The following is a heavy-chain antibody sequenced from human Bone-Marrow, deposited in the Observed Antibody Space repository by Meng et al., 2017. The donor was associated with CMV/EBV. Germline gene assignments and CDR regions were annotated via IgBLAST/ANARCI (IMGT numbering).Heavy chain of an antibody. CDR3: ARDSSSRISNYYYGMDV. CDR2: IIPILGIA. CDR1: GYTFTSYG. D-gene: IGHD6-6*01. Sequence: SEKVSCKASGYTFTSYGTSWVRQAPGQRLEWMGRIIPILGIANYAQKFQGRVTITADKSTSTAYMELSSLRSEDTAVYYCARDSSSRISNYYYGMDVWGQGTTVTVSS. V-gene: IGHV1-69*04. J-gene: IGHJ6*02.